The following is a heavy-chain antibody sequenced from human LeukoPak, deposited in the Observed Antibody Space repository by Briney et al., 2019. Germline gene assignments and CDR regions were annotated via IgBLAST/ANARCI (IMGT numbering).Heavy chain of an antibody. CDR2: INPNSGGT. CDR3: ARDAHDFWSGSLYYFDY. J-gene: IGHJ4*02. Sequence: ASVKVSCKASGYTFTGYYMHGVRQAPGQGLEGMGWINPNSGGTNYAQKFEGRVNMTRDTSISTAYMELSRLRSDDTAVYYCARDAHDFWSGSLYYFDYWGQGTLVTVSS. CDR1: GYTFTGYY. V-gene: IGHV1-2*02. D-gene: IGHD3-3*01.